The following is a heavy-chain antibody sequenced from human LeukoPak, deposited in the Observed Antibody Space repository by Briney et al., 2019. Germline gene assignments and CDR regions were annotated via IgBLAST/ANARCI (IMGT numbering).Heavy chain of an antibody. D-gene: IGHD5-24*01. CDR1: GGSISSSSYY. J-gene: IGHJ3*02. Sequence: SETLSLTCTVSGGSISSSSYYWGWIRQPPGKGLEWIWSIYYRGSTYYHPSLKSRLTVSVDTSKNHFSLKLSSVTAADTAVYYCARPRRDGYIDAFDIWGQGTMVTVSP. V-gene: IGHV4-39*02. CDR2: IYYRGST. CDR3: ARPRRDGYIDAFDI.